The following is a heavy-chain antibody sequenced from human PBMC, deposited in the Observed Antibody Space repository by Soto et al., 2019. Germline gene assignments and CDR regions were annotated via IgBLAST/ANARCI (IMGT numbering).Heavy chain of an antibody. J-gene: IGHJ5*02. V-gene: IGHV4-39*02. CDR1: GGSISSSSYY. CDR2: IYYSGST. D-gene: IGHD6-6*01. CDR3: ARDLAAPSGPNWFDP. Sequence: LSLTCTVSGGSISSSSYYWGWIRQPPGKGLEWIGSIYYSGSTYYNPSLKSRVTISVDTSKNQFSLKLSSVTAADTAVYYCARDLAAPSGPNWFDPWGQRTLVTVSS.